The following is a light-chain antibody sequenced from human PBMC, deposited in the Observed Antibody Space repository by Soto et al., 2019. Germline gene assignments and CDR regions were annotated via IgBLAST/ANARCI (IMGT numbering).Light chain of an antibody. J-gene: IGLJ1*01. CDR3: SSYTSSNTLDV. CDR2: DVS. V-gene: IGLV2-14*01. Sequence: QSALTQPASVSGSPGQSITISCTGTSSDVGGYNYVSWYQQHPGKAPKLMIYDVSNRPSGVSNRFSGPKSGNTASLTISGLQAEDEADYYCSSYTSSNTLDVFGTGTKLTVL. CDR1: SSDVGGYNY.